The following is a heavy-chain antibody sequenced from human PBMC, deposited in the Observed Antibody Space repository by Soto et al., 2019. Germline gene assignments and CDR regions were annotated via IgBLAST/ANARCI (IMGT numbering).Heavy chain of an antibody. CDR3: ARARCYYDSSGYCDAFDI. J-gene: IGHJ3*02. Sequence: SETLSLTCTVSGGSISSGDYYWSWIRQPPGKGLEWIGYIYYSGSTYYNPSLKSRVTISVDTSKNQFSLKLSSVTAADTAVYYCARARCYYDSSGYCDAFDIWGQGTMVTV. V-gene: IGHV4-30-4*01. CDR1: GGSISSGDYY. D-gene: IGHD3-22*01. CDR2: IYYSGST.